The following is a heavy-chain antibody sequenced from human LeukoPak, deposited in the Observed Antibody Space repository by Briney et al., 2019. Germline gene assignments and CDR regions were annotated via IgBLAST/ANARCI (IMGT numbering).Heavy chain of an antibody. CDR1: GFTFSSYW. CDR3: ARSSYSSSSSV. D-gene: IGHD6-6*01. J-gene: IGHJ3*01. CDR2: INSDGSEG. Sequence: GGSLRLSCAASGFTFSSYWMNWARQAPGKGLEWVASINSDGSEGYYADVVKGRFTISRDNAKNSLYLQINSLRAEDTAVYYCARSSYSSSSSVWGQGAKVTVSS. V-gene: IGHV3-7*03.